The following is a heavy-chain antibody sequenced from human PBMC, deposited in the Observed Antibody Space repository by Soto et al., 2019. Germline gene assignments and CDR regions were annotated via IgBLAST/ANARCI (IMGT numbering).Heavy chain of an antibody. D-gene: IGHD6-6*01. CDR1: GDSVSSNSSA. Sequence: PSQTLSLTFAISGDSVSSNSSAWNWIRQSPSRVLEWLGRTYYRSKWYNDYAVSVKSRITINPDTSKNQFSLQLNSVTPEDTAVYYCARSMGIAARRNYYYGMDVWGQGTTVTV. CDR3: ARSMGIAARRNYYYGMDV. V-gene: IGHV6-1*01. J-gene: IGHJ6*02. CDR2: TYYRSKWYN.